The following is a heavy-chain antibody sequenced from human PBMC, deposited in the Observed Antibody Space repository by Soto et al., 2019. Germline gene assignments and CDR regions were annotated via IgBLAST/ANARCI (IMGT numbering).Heavy chain of an antibody. CDR3: ARIAAAGTSSWFDP. CDR2: IFSNDEK. Sequence: QVTLKESGPVLVKTTETLTLTCTVSGFSLSNARMGVSWIRQPPGKALEWLAHIFSNDEKSYSTSLKSRLTISKDTSKSQVVLTMTYMDPVDTATYYCARIAAAGTSSWFDPWGQETLVTVSS. CDR1: GFSLSNARMG. J-gene: IGHJ5*02. V-gene: IGHV2-26*01. D-gene: IGHD6-13*01.